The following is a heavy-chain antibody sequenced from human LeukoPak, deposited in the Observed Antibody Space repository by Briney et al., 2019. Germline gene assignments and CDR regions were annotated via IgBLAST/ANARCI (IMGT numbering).Heavy chain of an antibody. Sequence: PGGSLRLSCAVSGFTFSNYAMSWVRQAPGKGLEWISAISGSGGSTYYADSVKGRFTISRDISKNTLYLQMSSLRAEDTAVYYCTKEPLLRLSYNCFDPWGQGTLVTVSS. CDR2: ISGSGGST. CDR3: TKEPLLRLSYNCFDP. V-gene: IGHV3-23*01. J-gene: IGHJ5*02. D-gene: IGHD3-9*01. CDR1: GFTFSNYA.